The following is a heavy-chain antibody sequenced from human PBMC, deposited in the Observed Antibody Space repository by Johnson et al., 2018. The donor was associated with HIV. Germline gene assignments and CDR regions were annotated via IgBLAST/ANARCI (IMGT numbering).Heavy chain of an antibody. CDR1: GFTFSSYA. D-gene: IGHD2-8*02. J-gene: IGHJ3*02. Sequence: QVQLVESGGGVVQPGRSLRLSCAASGFTFSSYAMHWVRQAPGKGLEWVAFIRYDGSNKYYVDSVKGRFTISRDNSKNTLYLQMNSLRAEDTAVFYCAKDPVQGVGLDIWGQGTMVTVSS. CDR2: IRYDGSNK. CDR3: AKDPVQGVGLDI. V-gene: IGHV3-30*02.